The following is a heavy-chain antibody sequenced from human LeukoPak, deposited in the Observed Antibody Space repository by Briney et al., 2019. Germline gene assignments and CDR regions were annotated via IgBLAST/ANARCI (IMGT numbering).Heavy chain of an antibody. D-gene: IGHD3-22*01. CDR2: INHSGST. J-gene: IGHJ4*02. Sequence: SETLSLTCAVYGGSFSGYYWSWIRQPPGKGLEWIGEINHSGSTNYNPSLKSRVTISVDTSKNQFSLKLSSVTAADTAVYYCERVRDTYYYDSSGQQFDYWGQGTLVTVSS. CDR3: ERVRDTYYYDSSGQQFDY. V-gene: IGHV4-34*01. CDR1: GGSFSGYY.